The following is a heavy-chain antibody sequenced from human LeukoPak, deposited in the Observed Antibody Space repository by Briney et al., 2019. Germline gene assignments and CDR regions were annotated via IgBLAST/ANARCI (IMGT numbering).Heavy chain of an antibody. Sequence: GGSLRLSCAASGFTFSSHAMTWVRQAPGRGLEWISGVSGSGGRTYYAESVKGRFTISRDDLKNTLYLQMNSLRVGETAVCYCARGSSGSTYYYMDVWGKGTTVTVSS. CDR1: GFTFSSHA. CDR3: ARGSSGSTYYYMDV. CDR2: VSGSGGRT. V-gene: IGHV3-23*01. J-gene: IGHJ6*03. D-gene: IGHD3-22*01.